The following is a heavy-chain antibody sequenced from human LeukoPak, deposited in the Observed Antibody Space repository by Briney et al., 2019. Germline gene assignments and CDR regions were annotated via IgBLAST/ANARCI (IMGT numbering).Heavy chain of an antibody. Sequence: GSLRLSCAASGFTFSSYGMHWVRQAPGKGLEWVAFIRYDGSNKYYADSVKGRFTISRDNSKNSLYLQMNSLRAEDTAVYYCAREDSYYYGSGSYPFDYWGQGTLVTVSS. J-gene: IGHJ4*02. CDR1: GFTFSSYG. V-gene: IGHV3-30*02. CDR3: AREDSYYYGSGSYPFDY. D-gene: IGHD3-10*01. CDR2: IRYDGSNK.